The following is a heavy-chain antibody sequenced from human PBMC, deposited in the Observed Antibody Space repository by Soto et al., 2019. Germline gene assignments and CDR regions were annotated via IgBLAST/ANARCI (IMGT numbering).Heavy chain of an antibody. CDR1: GFTFSSYR. J-gene: IGHJ6*02. V-gene: IGHV3-21*01. D-gene: IGHD5-12*01. CDR3: TRDDVDYYYYGMDV. Sequence: PRGSLSLSCAASGFTFSSYRMNWVRQAPWKGLVWVSSISSSSSYIYYAESVKGRFTISRDNAKNSLYLQMNSLRAEDTAVYYCTRDDVDYYYYGMDVWGQGT. CDR2: ISSSSSYI.